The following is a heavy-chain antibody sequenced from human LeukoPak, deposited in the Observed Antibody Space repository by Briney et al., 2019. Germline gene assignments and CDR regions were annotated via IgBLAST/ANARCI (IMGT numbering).Heavy chain of an antibody. Sequence: GGSLRLSCAASGFTFSDYQMNWVRQAPGKGLEWISYIRNSGNTIYYADSVKGRFTISRDNANNSLYLQMNSLRAEDTAVYYCAREPPYDFWSGFTYYYGMDVWGQGTTVTVSS. CDR1: GFTFSDYQ. CDR2: IRNSGNTI. D-gene: IGHD3-3*01. CDR3: AREPPYDFWSGFTYYYGMDV. J-gene: IGHJ6*02. V-gene: IGHV3-48*03.